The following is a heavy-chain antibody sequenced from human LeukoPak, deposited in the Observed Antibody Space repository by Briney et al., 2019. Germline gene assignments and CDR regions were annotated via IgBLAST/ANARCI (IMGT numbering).Heavy chain of an antibody. CDR3: ARSGGYFAPFDY. Sequence: PGRTLRLSCASSGFTVSSNYMSWVRQAPGTGLEWDTIIYSGRSTYYADSVKTRFTISRDNSKNTLYLQMNSLRAEDTAVYYCARSGGYFAPFDYWGQGTLVTVSS. J-gene: IGHJ4*02. V-gene: IGHV3-66*01. CDR1: GFTVSSNY. D-gene: IGHD3-10*01. CDR2: IYSGRST.